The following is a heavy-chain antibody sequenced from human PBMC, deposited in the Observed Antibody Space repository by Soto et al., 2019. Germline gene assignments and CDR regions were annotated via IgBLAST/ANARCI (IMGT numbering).Heavy chain of an antibody. D-gene: IGHD3-9*01. Sequence: GGNPRLCCAAYGFAVSTNSMTWVRQAPGKGLEWVSIIYSGGRTHYADSVQGRFTISRDNSKNTVYLQMNSLRVEDTAMYYCTRDVLIYHLHGMDICFPCTTVSVS. CDR2: IYSGGRT. CDR1: GFAVSTNS. CDR3: TRDVLIYHLHGMDI. V-gene: IGHV3-53*01. J-gene: IGHJ6*02.